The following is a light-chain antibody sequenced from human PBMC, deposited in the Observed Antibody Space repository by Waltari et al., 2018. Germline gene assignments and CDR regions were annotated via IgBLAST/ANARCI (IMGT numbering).Light chain of an antibody. CDR3: QQYYSTPPYT. CDR1: QGFLYSSNNKNY. J-gene: IGKJ2*01. CDR2: WAS. Sequence: DIVMTQSPDSLAVSLGEGATIKCKSSQGFLYSSNNKNYLAWYQQKPGQPPKLLIYWASTRESGVPDRFSGSGSGTDFTLTISSLQAEDVAVYYCQQYYSTPPYTFGQGTKLEI. V-gene: IGKV4-1*01.